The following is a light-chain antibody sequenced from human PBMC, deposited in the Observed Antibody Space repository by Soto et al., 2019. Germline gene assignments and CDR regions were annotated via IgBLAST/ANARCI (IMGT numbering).Light chain of an antibody. CDR2: GAS. V-gene: IGKV3-15*01. CDR3: QPYNNWPRT. Sequence: EIVMTQSPATLSVSPGERATLSCRASQSVSSNLAWYQQKAGQAPRLLIYGASTRATGIPARFSGSGSGTEFTLTISSLQSEDFAVYYCQPYNNWPRTFGKGTKVEIK. J-gene: IGKJ1*01. CDR1: QSVSSN.